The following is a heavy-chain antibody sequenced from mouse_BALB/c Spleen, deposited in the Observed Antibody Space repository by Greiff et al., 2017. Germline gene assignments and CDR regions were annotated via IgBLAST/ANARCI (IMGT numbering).Heavy chain of an antibody. V-gene: IGHV5-17*02. CDR1: GFTFSSFG. Sequence: EVKLVESGGGLVQPGGSRTLSCAASGFTFSSFGMHWVRQAPEKGLEWVAYISSGSSTIYYADTVKGRFTISRDNPKNTLFLQMTSLKSEDTAMYYCARLNRYDYAMDDWGQGTSVTVSS. J-gene: IGHJ4*01. CDR2: ISSGSSTI. CDR3: ARLNRYDYAMDD. D-gene: IGHD2-14*01.